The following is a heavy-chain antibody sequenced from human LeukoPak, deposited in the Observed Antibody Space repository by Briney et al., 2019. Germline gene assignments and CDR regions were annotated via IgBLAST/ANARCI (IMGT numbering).Heavy chain of an antibody. CDR3: ARGWGSSGWYPIYYFDY. J-gene: IGHJ4*02. CDR1: GDSISSYY. Sequence: SETLSLTCSVSGDSISSYYWNWIRQPPGKGLEWIGNIYYSGSTNYNPSLKSRVTILVDTSKNQVSLKLSSVTAADTAVYYCARGWGSSGWYPIYYFDYWGQGTLVTVSS. D-gene: IGHD6-19*01. V-gene: IGHV4-59*08. CDR2: IYYSGST.